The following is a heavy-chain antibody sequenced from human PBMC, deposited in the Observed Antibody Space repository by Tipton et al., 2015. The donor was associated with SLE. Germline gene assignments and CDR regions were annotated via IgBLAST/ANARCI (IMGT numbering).Heavy chain of an antibody. J-gene: IGHJ4*02. CDR2: IYTSGST. CDR1: GGSISSYY. CDR3: AGLGGATNLGAYFFDY. V-gene: IGHV4-4*07. Sequence: TLSLTCTVSGGSISSYYWSWIRQPAGKGLEWIGHIYTSGSTNYNPSLKSRATMSVDTSKNQFSLKLSSVTAADTAVYYCAGLGGATNLGAYFFDYWGQGTLVTVSS. D-gene: IGHD1-26*01.